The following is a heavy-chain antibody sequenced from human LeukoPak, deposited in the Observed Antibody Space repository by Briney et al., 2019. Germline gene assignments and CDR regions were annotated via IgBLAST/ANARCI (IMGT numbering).Heavy chain of an antibody. V-gene: IGHV4-61*02. CDR3: ARDYDVLTAYPPTQLFGP. J-gene: IGHJ5*02. D-gene: IGHD3-9*01. CDR1: GGSISSSSYY. CDR2: IYTSGST. Sequence: SSETLSLTCTVSGGSISSSSYYWSWIRQPAGKGLEWIGRIYTSGSTNYNPSLKSRVTMSVDTSKNQFSLKLNSVTAADTAVYYCARDYDVLTAYPPTQLFGPWGQGTLVTVSS.